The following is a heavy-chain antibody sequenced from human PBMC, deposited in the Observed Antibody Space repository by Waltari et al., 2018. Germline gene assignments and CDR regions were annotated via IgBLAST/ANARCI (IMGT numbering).Heavy chain of an antibody. V-gene: IGHV4-61*02. Sequence: QVQLQESGPGLVKPSQTLSLTCTVSGGSISSGSYYWSWIRQPAGKGLEWIGRIYTSGSTNYNPSLNSRVTISVDTSKNQFSLKLSSVTAADTAVYYCARSGANYDILTGSFDYWGQGTLVTVSS. CDR1: GGSISSGSYY. J-gene: IGHJ4*02. D-gene: IGHD3-9*01. CDR3: ARSGANYDILTGSFDY. CDR2: IYTSGST.